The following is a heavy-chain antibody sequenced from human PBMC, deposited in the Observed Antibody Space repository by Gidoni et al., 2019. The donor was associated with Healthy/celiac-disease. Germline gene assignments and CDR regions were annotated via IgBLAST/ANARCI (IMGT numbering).Heavy chain of an antibody. V-gene: IGHV1-46*01. CDR2: INPSGGST. CDR1: GYTFTSYY. D-gene: IGHD3-16*02. J-gene: IGHJ6*02. CDR3: GLHSFYYGMDV. Sequence: QVQLVQSGAEVKKPGASVKVSCKASGYTFTSYYMHWVRQAPGQGLEWMGIINPSGGSTSYAQKFQGRVTMTRDTSTSTVYMELSSLRSEDTAVYYCGLHSFYYGMDVWGQGTTVTVSS.